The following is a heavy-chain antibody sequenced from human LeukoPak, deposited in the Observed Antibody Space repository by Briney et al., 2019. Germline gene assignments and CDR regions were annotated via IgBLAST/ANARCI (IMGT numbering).Heavy chain of an antibody. J-gene: IGHJ5*02. V-gene: IGHV3-23*01. CDR1: GFAFSSYA. D-gene: IGHD6-25*01. CDR2: ISGSAGNT. Sequence: GGSLRLSCAASGFAFSSYAMSWVRQAPGKGLEGVSSISGSAGNTYYADSVKGRFTISRDNSKNTLYLQMNSLRAEDTAVYYCAKRGIAATNWFDPWGQGTLVTVSS. CDR3: AKRGIAATNWFDP.